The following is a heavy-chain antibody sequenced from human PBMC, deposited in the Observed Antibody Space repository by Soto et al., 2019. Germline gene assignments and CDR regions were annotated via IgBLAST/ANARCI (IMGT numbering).Heavy chain of an antibody. Sequence: QVQLVQSGAEVKKPGASVKVSCKASGYTFTSYGISWVRQAPGQGLEWMGWISAYNGNTNYAQKLQCRVTMTTDTSTSTAYVELRSLRSDDTAVDYCATLDDRITHRFDPWGQGTLVTVSS. D-gene: IGHD3-10*01. CDR1: GYTFTSYG. V-gene: IGHV1-18*01. CDR3: ATLDDRITHRFDP. J-gene: IGHJ5*02. CDR2: ISAYNGNT.